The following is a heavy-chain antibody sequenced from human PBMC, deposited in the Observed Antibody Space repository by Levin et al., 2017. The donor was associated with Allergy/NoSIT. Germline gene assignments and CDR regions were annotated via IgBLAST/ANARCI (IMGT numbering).Heavy chain of an antibody. V-gene: IGHV3-23*01. CDR2: ISGSGGST. CDR3: AKAPYYYDSSGPDGY. D-gene: IGHD3-22*01. CDR1: GFTFSSYA. J-gene: IGHJ4*02. Sequence: ASVKVSCAASGFTFSSYAMSWVRQAPGKGLEWVSAISGSGGSTYYADSVKGRFTISRDNSKNTLYLQMNSLRAEDTAVYYCAKAPYYYDSSGPDGYWGQGTLVTVSS.